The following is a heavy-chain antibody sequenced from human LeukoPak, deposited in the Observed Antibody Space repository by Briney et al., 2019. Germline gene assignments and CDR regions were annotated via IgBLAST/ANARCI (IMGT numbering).Heavy chain of an antibody. D-gene: IGHD5-12*01. J-gene: IGHJ2*01. CDR1: GGSISSYY. V-gene: IGHV4-59*12. CDR2: IYYSGST. CDR3: ATIPATSPYFDL. Sequence: SETLSLTCTVSGGSISSYYWSWIRQPPGKGLEWIGYIYYSGSTNYNPSLKSRVSISIDKSKNQFSLQLSSVTAADTAVYYCATIPATSPYFDLWGRGTLVTVSS.